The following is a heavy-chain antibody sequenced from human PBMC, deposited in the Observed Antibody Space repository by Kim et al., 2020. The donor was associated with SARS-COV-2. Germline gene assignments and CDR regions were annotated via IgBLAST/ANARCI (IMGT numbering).Heavy chain of an antibody. D-gene: IGHD5-18*01. V-gene: IGHV3-30*07. Sequence: SGEGRFTISRDNSKTTVYRQMKSLGAEDTAVYYCARDRDGYSYGSSGMDVWGQGTTVTVSS. J-gene: IGHJ6*02. CDR3: ARDRDGYSYGSSGMDV.